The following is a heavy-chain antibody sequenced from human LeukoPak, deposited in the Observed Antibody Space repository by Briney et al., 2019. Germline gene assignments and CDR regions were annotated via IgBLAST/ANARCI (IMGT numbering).Heavy chain of an antibody. Sequence: RASVKVSCKASGYTFTSYYIHWVRQAPGQGLEWMGVINPSGGGTSYAQKFQGRVTMTRDTSTSTVYMDLRSLRFEDTAVYFCARDMLAVPSNWFDPWGQGTLVTVSS. CDR2: INPSGGGT. D-gene: IGHD2-8*01. V-gene: IGHV1-46*01. J-gene: IGHJ5*02. CDR1: GYTFTSYY. CDR3: ARDMLAVPSNWFDP.